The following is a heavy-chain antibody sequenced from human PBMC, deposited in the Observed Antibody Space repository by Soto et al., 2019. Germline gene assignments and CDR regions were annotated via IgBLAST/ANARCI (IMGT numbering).Heavy chain of an antibody. CDR3: ALYRIFGDYLYYFAF. D-gene: IGHD4-17*01. V-gene: IGHV2-5*02. CDR2: IYWDDDK. J-gene: IGHJ4*02. CDR1: GFSLSTSRVG. Sequence: SGPTLVNHTQTLTLTCTFSGFSLSTSRVGVGWIRQPPGKALEWLALIYWDDDKRYSPSLKTRLTITKDTSKNQVVLTMTNMDPVDTATYYFALYRIFGDYLYYFAFWGQGTLVTVSS.